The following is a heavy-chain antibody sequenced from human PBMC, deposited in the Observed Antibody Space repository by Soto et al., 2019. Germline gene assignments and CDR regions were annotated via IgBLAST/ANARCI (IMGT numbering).Heavy chain of an antibody. D-gene: IGHD4-17*01. J-gene: IGHJ1*01. CDR3: ARGADYGDYLEYFQH. V-gene: IGHV3-33*01. Sequence: PGGSLRLSCAASGFTFSSYGMHWVRQAPGKGLEWVAVIWYDGSNKYYADSVKGRFTISRDNSKNTLYLQMNSLRAEDTAVYYCARGADYGDYLEYFQHWGQGTLVTVSS. CDR2: IWYDGSNK. CDR1: GFTFSSYG.